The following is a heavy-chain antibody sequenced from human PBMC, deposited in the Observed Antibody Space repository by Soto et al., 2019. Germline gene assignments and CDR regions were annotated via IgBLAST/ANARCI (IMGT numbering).Heavy chain of an antibody. J-gene: IGHJ4*02. CDR2: ISVSGGTT. V-gene: IGHV3-23*01. CDR1: GFTFRNYA. Sequence: PGGSLRLSCVASGFTFRNYAMSWVRQAPGKGLEWVSTISVSGGTTHYADSVKGRITISRDNSKNTVYLQMNSLRAEDTALYYCAKGLYYYDSSGYRLFDHWGQGALVTVSS. CDR3: AKGLYYYDSSGYRLFDH. D-gene: IGHD3-22*01.